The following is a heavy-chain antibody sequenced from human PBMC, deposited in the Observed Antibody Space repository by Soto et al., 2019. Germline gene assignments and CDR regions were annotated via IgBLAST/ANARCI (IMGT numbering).Heavy chain of an antibody. Sequence: QVQLVQSGAEVKKPGSSVKVSCKASGDTFSTYTITWMRQAPGQGLEWMGGIIPRSATSNYAQKFQGRVTIPADESGNTYYMELSSLTSQDRAVYYCAREGLVLVPTTVNSDYYYYAMDFWGQGTTVTVSS. V-gene: IGHV1-69*12. J-gene: IGHJ6*02. D-gene: IGHD2-2*01. CDR1: GDTFSTYT. CDR2: IIPRSATS. CDR3: AREGLVLVPTTVNSDYYYYAMDF.